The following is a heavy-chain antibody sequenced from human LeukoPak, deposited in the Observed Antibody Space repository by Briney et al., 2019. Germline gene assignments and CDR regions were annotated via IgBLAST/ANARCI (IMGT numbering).Heavy chain of an antibody. CDR3: ARGRGTSGWAFDY. CDR1: GGSISSYY. V-gene: IGHV4-59*01. D-gene: IGHD6-19*01. J-gene: IGHJ4*02. CDR2: IYYSGST. Sequence: SETLSLTCTVSGGSISSYYWSWIRQPPGKGLEWIGYIYYSGSTNYNPSLKSRVTISVDTSKNQFSLKLSSVTAADTAVYHCARGRGTSGWAFDYWGQGTLVTVSS.